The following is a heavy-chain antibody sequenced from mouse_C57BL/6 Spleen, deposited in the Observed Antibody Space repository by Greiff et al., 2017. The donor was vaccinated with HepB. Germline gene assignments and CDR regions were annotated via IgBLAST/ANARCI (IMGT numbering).Heavy chain of an antibody. CDR1: GFTFSSYA. CDR3: ARDPDYYGSSYGFAY. V-gene: IGHV5-4*01. J-gene: IGHJ3*01. D-gene: IGHD1-1*01. Sequence: EVQVVESGGGLVKPGGSLKLSCAASGFTFSSYAMSWVRQTPEKRLEWVATISDGGSYTYYPDNVKGRFTISRDNAKNNLYLQMSHLKSEDTAMYYCARDPDYYGSSYGFAYWGQGTLVTVSA. CDR2: ISDGGSYT.